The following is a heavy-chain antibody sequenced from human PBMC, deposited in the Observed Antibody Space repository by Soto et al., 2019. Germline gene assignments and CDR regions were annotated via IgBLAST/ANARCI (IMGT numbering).Heavy chain of an antibody. Sequence: SETLSLTCTVSGGSISSYYWSWIRQPPGKGLEWIGYIYYSGSTNYNPSLKSQVTISVDTSKNQFSLKLSSVTAADTAVYYCAREVGVGATAFDYWGQGTLVTVSS. D-gene: IGHD1-26*01. CDR1: GGSISSYY. CDR2: IYYSGST. V-gene: IGHV4-59*01. CDR3: AREVGVGATAFDY. J-gene: IGHJ4*02.